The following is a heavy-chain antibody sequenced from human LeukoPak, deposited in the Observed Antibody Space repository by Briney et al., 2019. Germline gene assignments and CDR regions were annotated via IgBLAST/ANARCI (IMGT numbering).Heavy chain of an antibody. V-gene: IGHV1-2*02. D-gene: IGHD6-13*01. CDR1: GYTFTGYY. J-gene: IGHJ3*02. CDR3: ARACGIAAARTTGGAFDI. Sequence: ASVKVSCKASGYTFTGYYMHWVRQAPGQGLEWMGWINPNSGGTNYAQKFQGRVTMTRDTSISTAYMELSRLRSDDTAVYYSARACGIAAARTTGGAFDIWGQGTMVTVSS. CDR2: INPNSGGT.